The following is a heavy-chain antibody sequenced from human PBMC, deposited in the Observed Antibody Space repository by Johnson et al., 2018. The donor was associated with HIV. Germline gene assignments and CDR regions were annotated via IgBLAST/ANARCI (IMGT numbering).Heavy chain of an antibody. D-gene: IGHD5-12*01. V-gene: IGHV3-30*02. CDR1: GFTFSTFG. Sequence: QVQLVESGGGVVQPGGSLRLSCAASGFTFSTFGMHWVRQAPGKGLEWVSFKRYDGSHKYYADSVKGRFTISRDNSKNTLYLQMNSLRAEDTALYYCASGYDDGFWGQGTMVTVSS. J-gene: IGHJ3*01. CDR3: ASGYDDGF. CDR2: KRYDGSHK.